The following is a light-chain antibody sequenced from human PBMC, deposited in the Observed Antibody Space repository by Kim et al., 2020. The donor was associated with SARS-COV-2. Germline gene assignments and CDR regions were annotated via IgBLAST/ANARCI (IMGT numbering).Light chain of an antibody. J-gene: IGKJ5*01. Sequence: ASVRDRVTMTGRASQDIKNNLVWFQQKPGKAPRSLIYAASSLQSGVPSKFSGSGSGTDFTLTISSLQPEDFATYYCQQYQSYPVTFGQGTRLEIK. CDR3: QQYQSYPVT. CDR1: QDIKNN. V-gene: IGKV1-16*02. CDR2: AAS.